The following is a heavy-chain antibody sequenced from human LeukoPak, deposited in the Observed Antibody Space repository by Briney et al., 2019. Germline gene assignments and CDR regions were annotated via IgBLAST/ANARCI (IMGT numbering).Heavy chain of an antibody. CDR1: GFTVSSNY. CDR2: IRYDGSNK. CDR3: AKGSSSSWHDYYYMDV. D-gene: IGHD6-13*01. J-gene: IGHJ6*03. Sequence: PGGSLRLSCAASGFTVSSNYMSWVRQAPGKGLEWVAFIRYDGSNKYYADSVKGRFTISRDNSKNTLYLQMNSLRAEDTAVYYCAKGSSSSWHDYYYMDVWGKGTTVTISS. V-gene: IGHV3-30*02.